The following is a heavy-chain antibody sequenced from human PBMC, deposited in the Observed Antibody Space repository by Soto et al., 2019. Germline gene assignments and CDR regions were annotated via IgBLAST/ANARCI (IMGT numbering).Heavy chain of an antibody. D-gene: IGHD2-15*01. CDR1: GFTFSSYA. CDR3: AKGQGWSYYYDS. Sequence: EVQLLESGGGLVQPGGSLRLSCAASGFTFSSYAMSWVRLAPGKGLEWFSSIGGSGGTYYADSVKGRFTISRDNSKNMLELHLISLRAEDTAMYYCAKGQGWSYYYDSWGQGTLVTVSS. V-gene: IGHV3-23*01. CDR2: IGGSGGT. J-gene: IGHJ4*02.